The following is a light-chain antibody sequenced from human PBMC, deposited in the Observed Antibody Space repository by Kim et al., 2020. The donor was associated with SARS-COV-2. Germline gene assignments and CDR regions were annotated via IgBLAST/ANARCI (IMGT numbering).Light chain of an antibody. CDR1: QSINNY. V-gene: IGKV3-11*01. CDR2: DAS. Sequence: EIVLTQSPGTLSLSPGESATLSCRASQSINNYLIWYKQKPGQAPRPLIYDASKRATGIPARFSGSGSGTDFTLTISSLEPEDFAVYYCQQRSTWPQTFGQGTKLEI. CDR3: QQRSTWPQT. J-gene: IGKJ2*01.